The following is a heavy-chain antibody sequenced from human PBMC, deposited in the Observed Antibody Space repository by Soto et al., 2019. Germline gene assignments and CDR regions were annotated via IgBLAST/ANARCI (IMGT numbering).Heavy chain of an antibody. Sequence: QVQLVQSGAEVKKPGSSVKVSCKASGGTFSNYAITWVRQAPGQGLEWVARIIPISGTTKVTQKFQGRVTITADSSTTTAYMELSGLKSDDTAVYYCAKDGGADGYCGNWLDPWGQGTLVTVSS. CDR1: GGTFSNYA. CDR2: IIPISGTT. J-gene: IGHJ5*02. V-gene: IGHV1-69*15. D-gene: IGHD5-12*01. CDR3: AKDGGADGYCGNWLDP.